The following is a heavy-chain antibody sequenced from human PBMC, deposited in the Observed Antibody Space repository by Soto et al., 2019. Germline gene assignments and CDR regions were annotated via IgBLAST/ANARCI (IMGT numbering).Heavy chain of an antibody. J-gene: IGHJ6*02. D-gene: IGHD3-3*01. CDR2: IKQMGST. Sequence: PSQRLSLTCAVDAGSSSGYYWSWIRQPPGGVLEWIGEIKQMGSTNSNPCLKSRATISVGTSKMQFSLKLSSVTVADTAVYYCARNGSYYDFWSGYYFGGCMDVWGQGTTVTVSS. V-gene: IGHV4-34*01. CDR3: ARNGSYYDFWSGYYFGGCMDV. CDR1: AGSSSGYY.